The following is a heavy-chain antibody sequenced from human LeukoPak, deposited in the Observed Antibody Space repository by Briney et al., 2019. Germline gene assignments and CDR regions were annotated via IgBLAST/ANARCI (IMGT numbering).Heavy chain of an antibody. D-gene: IGHD6-19*01. CDR1: GGSMRCYY. V-gene: IGHV4-59*01. Sequence: SETLSLTCTVSGGSMRCYYWSWIRQPPGKGLEWIGYIYYSGSTTYNPSLKSRVTISVDTSKNQFSLNLSSVTAADTAVYYCARDLLSTAGYFDYWGQGTLVTVSS. CDR2: IYYSGST. J-gene: IGHJ4*02. CDR3: ARDLLSTAGYFDY.